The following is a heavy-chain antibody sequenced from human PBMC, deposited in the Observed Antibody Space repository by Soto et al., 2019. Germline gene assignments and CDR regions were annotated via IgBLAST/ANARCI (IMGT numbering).Heavy chain of an antibody. CDR2: INAGNGNT. J-gene: IGHJ4*02. CDR1: GYTFTSYA. CDR3: ARGDWWLFDD. Sequence: QVQLVQSGAEEKKPGASVKVSCKASGYTFTSYAIHWVRQAPGQRLEWMGWINAGNGNTKYSQKFQGRVTITRDTSASTAYMELSSLKAEDTAVEDCARGDWWLFDDWGQGTLVTVSS. D-gene: IGHD2-8*02. V-gene: IGHV1-3*05.